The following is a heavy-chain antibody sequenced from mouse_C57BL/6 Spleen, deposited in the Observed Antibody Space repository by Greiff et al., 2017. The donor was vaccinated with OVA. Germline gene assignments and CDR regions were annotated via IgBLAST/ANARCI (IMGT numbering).Heavy chain of an antibody. V-gene: IGHV1-55*01. CDR2: IYPGSGST. D-gene: IGHD1-1*02. CDR3: ARSVTECYGYAMDD. CDR1: GYTFPRYW. J-gene: IGHJ4*01. Sequence: VQLQQSGAELVKPGASVKMSCKASGYTFPRYWITWVKQRPGQGLEWIGDIYPGSGSTNYNGKFKGKATLTADKSSSTAYMQLSSLTSEDSAVDFCARSVTECYGYAMDDGGQGTSVTVSS.